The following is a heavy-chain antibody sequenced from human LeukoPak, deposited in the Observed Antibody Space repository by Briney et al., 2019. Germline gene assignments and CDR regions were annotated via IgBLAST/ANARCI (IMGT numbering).Heavy chain of an antibody. D-gene: IGHD2-8*02. Sequence: ASVKVSCKASGYTFTSYYMHWVRHAPGQGLEWMGIINPSCGSTSYAQKFQGRVTMTRDTSTSTVYMELSSLRSEDTAVYYCATGRRTTGLDYWGQGTLVTVSS. CDR3: ATGRRTTGLDY. CDR2: INPSCGST. CDR1: GYTFTSYY. V-gene: IGHV1-46*01. J-gene: IGHJ4*02.